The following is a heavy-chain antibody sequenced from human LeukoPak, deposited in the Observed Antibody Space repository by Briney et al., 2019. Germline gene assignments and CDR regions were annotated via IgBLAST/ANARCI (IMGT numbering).Heavy chain of an antibody. D-gene: IGHD6-13*01. CDR1: GDSFRSYY. Sequence: SEILSLTCTVSGDSFRSYYWSWIRQPPGQGLEWLGDINDRGSTNYNPSLQGRVTISIDTSKNQFSLKVNSVTAADTAVYYCVRDSRYGSGWFEDGLDFWGQGTTVTVSS. V-gene: IGHV4-59*01. CDR2: INDRGST. J-gene: IGHJ6*02. CDR3: VRDSRYGSGWFEDGLDF.